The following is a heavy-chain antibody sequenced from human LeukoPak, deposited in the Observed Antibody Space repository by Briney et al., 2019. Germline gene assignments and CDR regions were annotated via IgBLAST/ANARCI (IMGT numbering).Heavy chain of an antibody. J-gene: IGHJ4*02. D-gene: IGHD4-17*01. Sequence: GGSLRLSCTASGFXFGDYAVSRVRQAPGKGLEWVGFIRIKAYGGTTEYAASVKGRFIISRDDSKSIAYLQMNSLKTEDTAVYYCTRDRRGDYPHFDYWGQGTLVPVSS. CDR1: GFXFGDYA. CDR3: TRDRRGDYPHFDY. V-gene: IGHV3-49*04. CDR2: IRIKAYGGTT.